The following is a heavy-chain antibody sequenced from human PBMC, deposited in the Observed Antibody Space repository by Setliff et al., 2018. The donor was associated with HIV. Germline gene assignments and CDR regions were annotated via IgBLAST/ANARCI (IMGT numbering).Heavy chain of an antibody. CDR2: IYYSGST. Sequence: KASETLSLTCTVSGGSISSSSNYWAWIRQPPGKGLEWIGTIYYSGSTYYNPSLKSRVTMSVDTSKNQFSLKVNSVTAADTAVFYCARHRVITGSFDSWSQGTLVTVSS. D-gene: IGHD3-10*01. CDR3: ARHRVITGSFDS. J-gene: IGHJ4*02. CDR1: GGSISSSSNY. V-gene: IGHV4-39*01.